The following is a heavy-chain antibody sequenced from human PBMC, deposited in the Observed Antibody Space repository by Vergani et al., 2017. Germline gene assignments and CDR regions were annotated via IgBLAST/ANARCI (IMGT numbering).Heavy chain of an antibody. D-gene: IGHD3-16*01. CDR2: IYHSGST. CDR3: ARDYARSWFDP. CDR1: GGSISSSSYY. J-gene: IGHJ5*02. Sequence: QLQLQESGPGLVKPSETLSLTCTVSGGSISSSSYYWGWIRQPPGKGLEWIGSIYHSGSTYYNPSLKSRVTISVDRSKNQFSLKLSSVTAADTAVYYCARDYARSWFDPWGQGTLVTVSS. V-gene: IGHV4-39*07.